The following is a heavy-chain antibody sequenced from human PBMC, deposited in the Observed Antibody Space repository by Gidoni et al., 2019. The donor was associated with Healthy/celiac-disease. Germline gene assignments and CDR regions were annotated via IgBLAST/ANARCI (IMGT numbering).Heavy chain of an antibody. V-gene: IGHV3-13*05. J-gene: IGHJ2*01. Sequence: EVQLVESGGGLVQPGGSLRLSCSASGFTFSSYDMHWVRQATGKGLEWVSAIGTAGDQYYPGSVKGRFTISRENAKNSLYLQMNSLRAGETAVYYCARGIPAAGHNWYFDLWGRGTLVTVSS. D-gene: IGHD6-13*01. CDR3: ARGIPAAGHNWYFDL. CDR1: GFTFSSYD. CDR2: IGTAGDQ.